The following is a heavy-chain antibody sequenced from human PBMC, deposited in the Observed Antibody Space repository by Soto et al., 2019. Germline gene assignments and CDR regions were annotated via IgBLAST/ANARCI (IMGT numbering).Heavy chain of an antibody. CDR2: ISSSGSFI. Sequence: EVQLVESGGGLVKPGGSLRLSCAASGFTFRTYGMTWVRRAPGGGLEWVASISSSGSFIYYADSVKGRFTISRDDAEKSLYLQMNSLRAEDTDLYYCAREPEGIAAALDYWGRGTLVTVSS. CDR1: GFTFRTYG. CDR3: AREPEGIAAALDY. J-gene: IGHJ4*02. D-gene: IGHD6-13*01. V-gene: IGHV3-21*01.